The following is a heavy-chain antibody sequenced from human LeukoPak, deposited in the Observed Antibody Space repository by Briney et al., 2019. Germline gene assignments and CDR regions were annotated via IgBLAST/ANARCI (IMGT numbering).Heavy chain of an antibody. V-gene: IGHV3-30*18. CDR1: GFTFSSYG. CDR3: AKDESAGDYNFDY. CDR2: ISYDGSNK. Sequence: GRSLRLSCAASGFTFSSYGMHWVRQAPGKGLEWVAVISYDGSNKYYADSVKGRFTISRDNSKNTLYLQVNSLRAEDTAVYYCAKDESAGDYNFDYWGQGTLVTVSS. J-gene: IGHJ4*02. D-gene: IGHD4-17*01.